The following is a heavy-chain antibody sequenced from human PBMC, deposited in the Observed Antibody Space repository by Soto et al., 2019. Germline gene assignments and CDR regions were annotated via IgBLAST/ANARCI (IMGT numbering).Heavy chain of an antibody. J-gene: IGHJ6*03. CDR2: IIPILGIA. CDR3: ARKVDCTNGVCYPYYYMDV. V-gene: IGHV1-69*02. Sequence: ASVKVSCKASGGTFSSYTISWVRQAPGQGLEWMGRIIPILGIANYAQKFQGRVTITADKSTSTAYMELSSLRSEDTAVYYCARKVDCTNGVCYPYYYMDVWGKGTTVTVSS. D-gene: IGHD2-8*01. CDR1: GGTFSSYT.